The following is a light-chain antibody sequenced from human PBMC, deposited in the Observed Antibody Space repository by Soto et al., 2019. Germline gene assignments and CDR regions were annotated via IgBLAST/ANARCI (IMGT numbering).Light chain of an antibody. Sequence: QSALTQPASVSGSPGQSITMSCTGTSSDVGGYDYVSWYQHHPAKAPKLMIYEVTYRPSGVSSRFSGSKSGNTASLTISGLQAEDEADYYCSSYTSSTSLVFGGGTKVTVL. CDR2: EVT. CDR1: SSDVGGYDY. J-gene: IGLJ2*01. V-gene: IGLV2-14*01. CDR3: SSYTSSTSLV.